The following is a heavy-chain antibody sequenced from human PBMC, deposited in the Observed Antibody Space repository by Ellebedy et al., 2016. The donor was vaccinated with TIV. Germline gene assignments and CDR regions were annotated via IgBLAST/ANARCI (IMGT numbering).Heavy chain of an antibody. CDR2: IYPGDSDT. CDR3: ARSYLDYDSAALGF. Sequence: GESLKISXKGSGYIFVDYWIGWVRQMPGKGLEWMGIIYPGDSDTRYSPSFQGQVTISADKSISTAYLQWSSLKASDTAMYYCARSYLDYDSAALGFWGQGTLVTVSS. J-gene: IGHJ4*02. CDR1: GYIFVDYW. V-gene: IGHV5-51*01. D-gene: IGHD4-17*01.